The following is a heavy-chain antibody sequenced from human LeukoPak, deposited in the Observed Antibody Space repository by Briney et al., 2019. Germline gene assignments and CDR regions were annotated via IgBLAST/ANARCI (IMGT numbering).Heavy chain of an antibody. CDR2: IYYTGNT. J-gene: IGHJ4*02. Sequence: PSETLSLTCTVSGGSISSYYWSWIRQPPGKGLEWIGYIYYTGNTNYNPSLKSLVTISVDTSKNQFSLNLSSVTAADTAIYYCARLGGATSPFGYWGQGTLVTVSS. V-gene: IGHV4-59*08. D-gene: IGHD1-26*01. CDR3: ARLGGATSPFGY. CDR1: GGSISSYY.